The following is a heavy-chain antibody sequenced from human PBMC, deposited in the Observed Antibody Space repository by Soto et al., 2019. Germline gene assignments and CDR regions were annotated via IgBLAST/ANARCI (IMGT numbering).Heavy chain of an antibody. CDR1: GGSISSYY. CDR2: IYYSGST. Sequence: SETLSLTCTVSGGSISSYYWSWIRQPPGKGLEWIGYIYYSGSTNYNPSLKSRVTISVDTSKNQFSLKLSSVTAADTAVYYCARKEYSGYVFDYWGQGTLVTVSS. J-gene: IGHJ4*02. D-gene: IGHD5-12*01. CDR3: ARKEYSGYVFDY. V-gene: IGHV4-59*01.